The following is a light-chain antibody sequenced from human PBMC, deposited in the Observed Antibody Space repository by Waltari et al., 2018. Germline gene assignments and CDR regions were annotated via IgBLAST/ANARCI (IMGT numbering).Light chain of an antibody. CDR3: SSYAGSNNLV. CDR1: SSDVGAYDY. J-gene: IGLJ2*01. Sequence: QSALTQPPSASGSPGQSVTISCTGTSSDVGAYDYASWYQHPPGTAPKLLISEVSKRPSGVPDRFSGSRSGNTASLTVSGLQAEDEADYYCSSYAGSNNLVFGGGTKLTVL. V-gene: IGLV2-8*01. CDR2: EVS.